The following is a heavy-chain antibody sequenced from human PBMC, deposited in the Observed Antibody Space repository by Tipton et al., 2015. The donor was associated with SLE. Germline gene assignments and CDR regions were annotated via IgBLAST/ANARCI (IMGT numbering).Heavy chain of an antibody. J-gene: IGHJ3*02. Sequence: GLVKPSETLSLTCSVSGGSISSYFWSWIRQPPGKGLEWIGYIYDSGTTKYNPSLKGRVTISVDMSKNQFSLKLSSLTAADTGVYYCARPRELHQNEGFQIWGQGTKVTFSS. CDR1: GGSISSYF. D-gene: IGHD1-26*01. CDR2: IYDSGTT. V-gene: IGHV4-59*01. CDR3: ARPRELHQNEGFQI.